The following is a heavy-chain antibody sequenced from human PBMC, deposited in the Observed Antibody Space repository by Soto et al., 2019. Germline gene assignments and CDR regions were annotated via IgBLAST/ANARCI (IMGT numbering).Heavy chain of an antibody. J-gene: IGHJ6*02. D-gene: IGHD3-10*01. CDR3: ARGAXSGSYYPNVNYYYGMDV. CDR1: GGTFSSYA. CDR2: IIPIFGTA. V-gene: IGHV1-69*13. Sequence: SVKVSCKASGGTFSSYAISWVRQAPGQGLEWMGGIIPIFGTANYAQKFQGRVTITADESTSTAYMELSSLRSEDTAVYYCARGAXSGSYYPNVNYYYGMDVWGQGTTVTVSS.